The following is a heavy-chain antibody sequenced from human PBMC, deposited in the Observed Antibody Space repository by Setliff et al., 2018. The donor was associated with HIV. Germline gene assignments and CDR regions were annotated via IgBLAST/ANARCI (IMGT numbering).Heavy chain of an antibody. V-gene: IGHV1-3*03. D-gene: IGHD2-2*01. CDR2: INTGRGNT. Sequence: VKVSCKAFGYTFTDYAVHWVRQAPGQGLEWMGWINTGRGNTKYSQDFQGRITFTRDTSASTAYLELGSLRSDDMAVYYCTRGSTYAFDYWGQGSRVTVS. CDR3: TRGSTYAFDY. J-gene: IGHJ4*02. CDR1: GYTFTDYA.